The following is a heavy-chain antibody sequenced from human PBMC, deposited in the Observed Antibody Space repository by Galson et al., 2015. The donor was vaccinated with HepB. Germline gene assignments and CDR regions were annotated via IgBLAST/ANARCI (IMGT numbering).Heavy chain of an antibody. J-gene: IGHJ2*01. D-gene: IGHD2/OR15-2a*01. CDR1: GFTFSSYS. CDR3: ARSLPFSVLHAYFDL. CDR2: ISSSSSTI. Sequence: SLRLSCAASGFTFSSYSMNWVRQAPGKGLEWVSYISSSSSTIYYADSVKGRFTISRDNAKNSLYLQMNSLRDEDTAVYYCARSLPFSVLHAYFDLWGRGTLVTVSS. V-gene: IGHV3-48*02.